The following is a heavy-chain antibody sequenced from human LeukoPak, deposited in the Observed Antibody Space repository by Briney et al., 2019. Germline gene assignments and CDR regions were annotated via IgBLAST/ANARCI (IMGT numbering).Heavy chain of an antibody. D-gene: IGHD6-13*01. CDR1: GFTVSSNY. Sequence: GGSLRLSCAASGFTVSSNYMSWVRQAPGKGLEWVSAISGSGGSTYYADSVKGRFTISRDNSKNTLYLQMNSLRAEDTAVYYCAKRPSSSWYYFDYWGQGTLVTVSS. V-gene: IGHV3-23*01. CDR2: ISGSGGST. CDR3: AKRPSSSWYYFDY. J-gene: IGHJ4*02.